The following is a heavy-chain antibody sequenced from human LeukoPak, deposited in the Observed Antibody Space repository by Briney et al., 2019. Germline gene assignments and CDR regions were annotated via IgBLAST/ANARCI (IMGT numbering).Heavy chain of an antibody. CDR2: INPDGSAK. CDR3: ARDFAYRRLDY. V-gene: IGHV3-7*03. J-gene: IGHJ4*02. D-gene: IGHD1-26*01. CDR1: GLTFSTSW. Sequence: GGSLRLSCAASGLTFSTSWMSWVRQAPGKGLEWVASINPDGSAKYYVDSVKGRFTISRDNTKNSLYLQMNSLRAEDTAVYYCARDFAYRRLDYWGQGTLVTVSS.